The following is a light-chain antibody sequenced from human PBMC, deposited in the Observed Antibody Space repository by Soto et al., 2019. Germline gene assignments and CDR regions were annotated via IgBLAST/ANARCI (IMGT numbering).Light chain of an antibody. Sequence: EIVLTQSPATLSLSPGERATLSCRASQSVSSYLAWYQQKPGQAPRLLIYDASNRATGIPARFSGSGSGTDFPLTISSLEPADFAVYYCQQRSNWPPRITFGQVTRLEIK. J-gene: IGKJ5*01. CDR1: QSVSSY. CDR3: QQRSNWPPRIT. CDR2: DAS. V-gene: IGKV3-11*01.